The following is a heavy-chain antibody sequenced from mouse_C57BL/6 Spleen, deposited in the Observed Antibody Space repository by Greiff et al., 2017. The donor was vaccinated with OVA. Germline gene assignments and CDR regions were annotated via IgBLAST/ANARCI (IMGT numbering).Heavy chain of an antibody. V-gene: IGHV1-50*01. D-gene: IGHD3-2*02. Sequence: VQLQQPGAELVKPGASVKLSCKASGYTFTSYWMQWVKQRPGQGLEWIGEIDPSDSYTNYNQKFKGKATLTVDNSSSTAYMQLRSLTSEDAAVYYCARSGTAHDYWGQGTTLTVSS. CDR1: GYTFTSYW. J-gene: IGHJ2*01. CDR3: ARSGTAHDY. CDR2: IDPSDSYT.